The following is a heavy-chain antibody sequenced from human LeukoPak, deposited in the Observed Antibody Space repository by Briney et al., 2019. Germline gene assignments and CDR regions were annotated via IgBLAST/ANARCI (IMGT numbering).Heavy chain of an antibody. J-gene: IGHJ4*02. CDR3: ATACSSTSCYGD. V-gene: IGHV1-24*01. CDR2: FDPEDGET. Sequence: ASVKVSCKVSGYTLTELSMHWVRQAPGKGLEWMGGFDPEDGETIYAQKFQGRVTMTEDTSTDTAYMELSSLRSEATAVYYCATACSSTSCYGDWGQGTLVTVSS. D-gene: IGHD2-2*01. CDR1: GYTLTELS.